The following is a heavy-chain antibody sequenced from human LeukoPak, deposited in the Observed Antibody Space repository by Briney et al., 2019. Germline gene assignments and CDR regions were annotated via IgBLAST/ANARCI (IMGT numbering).Heavy chain of an antibody. CDR1: GFTFSTYW. J-gene: IGHJ4*02. Sequence: GGSLRLSCAASGFTFSTYWMSWVRQAPGKGLEWVANIKQDGSEKYYVDSVKGRFTISRDNAKNSLYLQMNSLRAEDTAVYYCAKEGVDIVVVVAATWFSYFDYWGQGTLVTVSS. D-gene: IGHD2-15*01. CDR2: IKQDGSEK. V-gene: IGHV3-7*01. CDR3: AKEGVDIVVVVAATWFSYFDY.